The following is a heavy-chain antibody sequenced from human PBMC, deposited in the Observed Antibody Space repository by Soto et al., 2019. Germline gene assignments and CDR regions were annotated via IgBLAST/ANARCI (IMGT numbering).Heavy chain of an antibody. Sequence: QVQLVQSGAEEKKPGASVKVSCKASGYTFINYAIHWVRQAPGQRLEWMGWINAGNGDTKYSKKFQGRVTITRDTSANTAYMELSGLRSEGTAVYYCARGGAGYYFDYWGQGTLVTVSS. CDR2: INAGNGDT. CDR1: GYTFINYA. D-gene: IGHD2-15*01. CDR3: ARGGAGYYFDY. J-gene: IGHJ4*02. V-gene: IGHV1-3*05.